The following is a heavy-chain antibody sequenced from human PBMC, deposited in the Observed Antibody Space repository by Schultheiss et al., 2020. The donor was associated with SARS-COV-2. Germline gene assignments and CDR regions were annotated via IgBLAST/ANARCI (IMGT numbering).Heavy chain of an antibody. CDR2: ISYDGSNK. D-gene: IGHD7-27*01. CDR3: AKDPTGEGGSFDY. CDR1: GFTFSSYA. J-gene: IGHJ4*02. V-gene: IGHV3-30*07. Sequence: GGSLRLSCAASGFTFSSYAMHWVRQAPGKGLEWVAVISYDGSNKYYADSVKGRFTISRDNSKNTLYLQMNSLRAEDTAVYYCAKDPTGEGGSFDYWGQGTLVTVSS.